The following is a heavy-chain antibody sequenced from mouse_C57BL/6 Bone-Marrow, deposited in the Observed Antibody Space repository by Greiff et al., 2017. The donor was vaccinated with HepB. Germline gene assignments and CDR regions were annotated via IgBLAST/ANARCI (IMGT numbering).Heavy chain of an antibody. CDR3: ARYWDPYYCDY. D-gene: IGHD4-1*01. CDR1: GYTFTDHT. J-gene: IGHJ2*01. Sequence: QVQLKESDAELVKPGASVKISCKASGYTFTDHTIHWMKQRPEQGLEWIGNIYPRDGSTKYTEKFKGKATLTADKSSSTAYMQLNSLTSEDSAVYFCARYWDPYYCDYGGQGTALTVSA. CDR2: IYPRDGST. V-gene: IGHV1-78*01.